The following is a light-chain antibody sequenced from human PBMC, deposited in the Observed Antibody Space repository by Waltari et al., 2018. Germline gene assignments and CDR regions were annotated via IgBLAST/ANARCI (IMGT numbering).Light chain of an antibody. CDR2: DDN. Sequence: SYELTQPPSVSVSPGQTARITCSGDALPKKYAFWYQQKPGQAPVLIIYDDNKRPSGIPERFSGSSSGTMVTLTISGAQVEDEADYYCYSTDSTGNHVVFGGGTKLTVL. CDR1: ALPKKY. V-gene: IGLV3-10*01. CDR3: YSTDSTGNHVV. J-gene: IGLJ2*01.